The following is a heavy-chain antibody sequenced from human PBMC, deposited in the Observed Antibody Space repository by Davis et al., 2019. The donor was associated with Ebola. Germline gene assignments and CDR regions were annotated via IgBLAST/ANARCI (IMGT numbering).Heavy chain of an antibody. V-gene: IGHV3-74*01. D-gene: IGHD5-12*01. CDR2: INSDGSST. CDR3: ARSGYDWGPYYYYGMDV. Sequence: HTGGSLRLSCAASGFIFNNYAMTWVRQAPGKGLVWVSRINSDGSSTSYADSVKGRFTISRDNAKNTLYLQMNSLRAEDTAVYYCARSGYDWGPYYYYGMDVWGQGTTVTVSS. CDR1: GFIFNNYA. J-gene: IGHJ6*02.